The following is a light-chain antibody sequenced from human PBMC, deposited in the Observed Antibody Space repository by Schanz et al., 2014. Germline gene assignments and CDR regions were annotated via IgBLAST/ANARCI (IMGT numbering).Light chain of an antibody. J-gene: IGLJ3*02. CDR2: DVT. V-gene: IGLV2-8*01. CDR1: SRDIGKYNY. Sequence: QSALTQPPSASGSPGQSVTISCTGTSRDIGKYNYVSWYQQHPGKAPKLLIYDVTERPSGVPDRFSGSKSGNTASLTVSGLQAEDEADYYCTSFTTTSTHVFGGGTKLTVL. CDR3: TSFTTTSTHV.